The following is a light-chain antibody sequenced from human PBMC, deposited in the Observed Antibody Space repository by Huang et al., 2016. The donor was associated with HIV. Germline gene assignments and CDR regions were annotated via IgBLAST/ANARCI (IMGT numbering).Light chain of an antibody. CDR1: QSVNSD. CDR2: GAS. V-gene: IGKV3-15*01. CDR3: HQYHAWPRT. Sequence: EIVMTQSPASLPVSPGERVTLSCRARQSVNSDLAWYQKKPCQAPRHLMSGASTRATGVPPRFSASGSGTNFTLTISSLQSEDFAFYYCHQYHAWPRTFGHGTKVEVK. J-gene: IGKJ1*01.